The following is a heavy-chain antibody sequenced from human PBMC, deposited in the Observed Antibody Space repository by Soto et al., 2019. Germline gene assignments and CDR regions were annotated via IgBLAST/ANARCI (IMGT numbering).Heavy chain of an antibody. CDR2: ISWNSGSI. J-gene: IGHJ5*02. Sequence: EVQLVESGGGLVQPGRSLRLSCAASGFTFDDYAMHWVRQAPGKGLEWGSGISWNSGSIGYADSVKGRFTISRDNAKNSLYLQMNSLRAEDTALYYCAKDLTGTTGPVFDPWGQGTLVTVSS. V-gene: IGHV3-9*01. CDR3: AKDLTGTTGPVFDP. CDR1: GFTFDDYA. D-gene: IGHD1-7*01.